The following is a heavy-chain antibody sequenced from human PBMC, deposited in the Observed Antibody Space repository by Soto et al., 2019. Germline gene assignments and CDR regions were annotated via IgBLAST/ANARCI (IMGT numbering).Heavy chain of an antibody. V-gene: IGHV1-69*13. D-gene: IGHD3-22*01. Sequence: GASVKVSCKASGGTFSSYAISGVRQAPGQGLEWMGGIIPIFGTANYAQKFQGRVTITADESTSTAYMELSSLRSEDTAVYYCARPTRYYYDSSGQSAWFDPWGQGTLVTVSS. J-gene: IGHJ5*02. CDR3: ARPTRYYYDSSGQSAWFDP. CDR2: IIPIFGTA. CDR1: GGTFSSYA.